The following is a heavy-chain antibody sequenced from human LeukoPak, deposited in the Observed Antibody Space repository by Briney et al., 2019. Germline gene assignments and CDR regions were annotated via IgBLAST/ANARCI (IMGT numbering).Heavy chain of an antibody. CDR3: AGRPADSTWYGVFDY. V-gene: IGHV4-59*11. D-gene: IGHD6-13*01. J-gene: IGHJ4*02. CDR2: VFYPGST. Sequence: SETLSLTCTVSGGSINSHYWSWIRQPPGKGLEWIGYVFYPGSTNYNASLKSRVSMSLDTSRDQFSLRLTSVTAADTAIYYCAGRPADSTWYGVFDYWSQGTLVTVSS. CDR1: GGSINSHY.